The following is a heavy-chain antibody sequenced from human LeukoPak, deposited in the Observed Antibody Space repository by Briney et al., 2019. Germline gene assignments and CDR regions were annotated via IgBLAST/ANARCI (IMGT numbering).Heavy chain of an antibody. CDR1: GYTFTSYG. V-gene: IGHV7-4-1*02. J-gene: IGHJ4*02. CDR3: ARVRFGERDYGSGSYSFY. CDR2: INTNTGNP. D-gene: IGHD3-10*01. Sequence: ASVKVSCKASGYTFTSYGISWVRQAPGQGLEWMGWINTNTGNPTYAQGFTGRFVFSLDTSVSTAYLQISSLKAEDTAVYYCARVRFGERDYGSGSYSFYWGQGTLVTVSS.